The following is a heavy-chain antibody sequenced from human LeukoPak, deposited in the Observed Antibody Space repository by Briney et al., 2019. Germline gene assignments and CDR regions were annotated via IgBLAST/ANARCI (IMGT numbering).Heavy chain of an antibody. V-gene: IGHV1-18*01. D-gene: IGHD6-19*01. J-gene: IGHJ4*02. Sequence: ASVKVSCKASGYTFIHYGINWVRQAPGQGLEWMGWINDYKADTYYAQKFQGRVTMTTDSSTSTAYMELRSLRFDDTAVYYCARDLSSGWNDYWGQGTLVTVSS. CDR1: GYTFIHYG. CDR2: INDYKADT. CDR3: ARDLSSGWNDY.